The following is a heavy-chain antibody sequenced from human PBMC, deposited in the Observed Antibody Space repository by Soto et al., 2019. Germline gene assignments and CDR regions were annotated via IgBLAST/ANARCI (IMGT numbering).Heavy chain of an antibody. CDR1: GYPVTAYY. D-gene: IGHD3-3*01. Sequence: QLHLVQSGAVVKKPGASVTVSCSASGYPVTAYYMHWVRQAPGRGLEWMGGINPATGAAKYTQTFQGRVTMTRATSPGTVFMELTGLTSEDPAVFSCARGGGVGVAGSAAFEMWGQGTVVTVSS. CDR2: INPATGAA. CDR3: ARGGGVGVAGSAAFEM. V-gene: IGHV1-2*02. J-gene: IGHJ3*02.